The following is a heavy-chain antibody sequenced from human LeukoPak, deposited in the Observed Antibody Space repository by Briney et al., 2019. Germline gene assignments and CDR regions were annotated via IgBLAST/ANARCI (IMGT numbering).Heavy chain of an antibody. CDR1: GFSLSSYA. J-gene: IGHJ4*02. V-gene: IGHV3-23*01. Sequence: GGSLRLSCAASGFSLSSYAMSWVRQAPGKGLEWVSAISSTDAGTYHADSVMGRFTISGDNSKDTLYLQMNSLRAEDTAVYYCAKDGGSLGEVRDWGQGTLVTVSS. D-gene: IGHD3-16*01. CDR2: ISSTDAGT. CDR3: AKDGGSLGEVRD.